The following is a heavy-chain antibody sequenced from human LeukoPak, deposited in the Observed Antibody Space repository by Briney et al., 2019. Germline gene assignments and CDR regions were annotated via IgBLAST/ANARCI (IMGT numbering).Heavy chain of an antibody. CDR3: ARAGRYCSSTSCYPYNWFDP. D-gene: IGHD2-2*01. CDR2: INHSGST. J-gene: IGHJ5*02. Sequence: SETLSLTCAVYGGSFSGYYWSWIRQPPGKGLEWIGEINHSGSTNYNPSLKSRVTISVDTSKNQFSLKLSSVTAADTAVYYCARAGRYCSSTSCYPYNWFDPWGRGTLVTVSS. CDR1: GGSFSGYY. V-gene: IGHV4-34*01.